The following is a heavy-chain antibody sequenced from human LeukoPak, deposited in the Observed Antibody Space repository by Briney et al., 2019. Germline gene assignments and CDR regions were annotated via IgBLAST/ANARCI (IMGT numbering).Heavy chain of an antibody. CDR2: ISGSGGST. J-gene: IGHJ4*02. CDR3: AKDPRSGTGAY. Sequence: GGSLRLSCAASGFTFSSYAMSWVRQAPGKGLEWVSAISGSGGSTYYADSVKGRFTISRDNSKNTLYLQTNSLRAEDTAVYYCAKDPRSGTGAYWGQGTLVTVSS. D-gene: IGHD6-13*01. V-gene: IGHV3-23*01. CDR1: GFTFSSYA.